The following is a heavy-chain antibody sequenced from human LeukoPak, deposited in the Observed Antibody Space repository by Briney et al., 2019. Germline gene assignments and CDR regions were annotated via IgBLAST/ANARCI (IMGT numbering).Heavy chain of an antibody. J-gene: IGHJ4*02. CDR2: ISAYNGNT. Sequence: ASVKVSCKASGYTFTSYGISWVRQAPGQGLEWMGWISAYNGNTNYAQKLQGRVTMTTDTSTSTAYMELRSLRSDDTAVYYCARVYLTGYYTVEYYFDYWGQGTLVTVSS. V-gene: IGHV1-18*01. CDR1: GYTFTSYG. CDR3: ARVYLTGYYTVEYYFDY. D-gene: IGHD3-9*01.